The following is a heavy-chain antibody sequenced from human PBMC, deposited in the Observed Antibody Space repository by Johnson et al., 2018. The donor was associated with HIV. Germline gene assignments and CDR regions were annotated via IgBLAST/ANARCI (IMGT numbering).Heavy chain of an antibody. J-gene: IGHJ3*02. CDR1: GLSFSNFG. CDR2: ISYDGSNK. Sequence: VQLVESGGGVVQPGKSLTLSCVGSGLSFSNFGIHWVRQAPGKGPEWVAVISYDGSNKYYADSVKGRFTIYRDTAKNSLYLQMNSLRDVDTAVYYCARDGRGLDAFDIWGQGTMVTVSS. CDR3: ARDGRGLDAFDI. V-gene: IGHV3-30*03. D-gene: IGHD3/OR15-3a*01.